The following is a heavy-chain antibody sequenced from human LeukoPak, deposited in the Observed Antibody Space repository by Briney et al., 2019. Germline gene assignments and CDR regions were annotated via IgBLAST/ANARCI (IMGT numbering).Heavy chain of an antibody. J-gene: IGHJ4*02. D-gene: IGHD3-10*01. CDR3: GKRGIVIRGILVIGYHQEAYHYDF. CDR2: ISERGGST. CDR1: GISLSNYA. V-gene: IGHV3-23*01. Sequence: GGSLRLSCVVSGISLSNYAMTWVRQAPGKELEWVSYISERGGSTTYADSVKGRFTISRDTSLNTLYLQMTSLRAEDTAVYFCGKRGIVIRGILVIGYHQEAYHYDFWGQGVLVTVSS.